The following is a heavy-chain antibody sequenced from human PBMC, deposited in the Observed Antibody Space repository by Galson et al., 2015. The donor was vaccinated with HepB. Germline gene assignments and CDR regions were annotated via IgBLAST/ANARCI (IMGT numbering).Heavy chain of an antibody. V-gene: IGHV1-18*01. CDR3: ARGALVVAVGATENNWFDP. Sequence: SVKVSCKASGYTFSSYSITWVRQAPGQGLAWVGWISPHNRYTNYAQNFQGRVTMTTDTSTSTAYMELRSLRSDDTAVYYCARGALVVAVGATENNWFDPWGRGTLVTVSS. CDR2: ISPHNRYT. D-gene: IGHD2-15*01. J-gene: IGHJ5*02. CDR1: GYTFSSYS.